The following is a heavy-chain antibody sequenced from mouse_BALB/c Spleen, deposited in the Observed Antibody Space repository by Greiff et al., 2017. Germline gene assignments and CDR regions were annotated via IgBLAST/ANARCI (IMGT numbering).Heavy chain of an antibody. V-gene: IGHV5-17*02. J-gene: IGHJ3*01. CDR2: ISSGSSTI. CDR3: ASYGNTWFAY. Sequence: EVKVEESGGGLVQPGGSRKLSCAASGFTFSSFGMHWVRQAPEKGLEWVAYISSGSSTIYYADTVKGRFTISRDNPKNTLFLQMTSLRSEDTAMYYCASYGNTWFAYWGQGTLVTVSA. D-gene: IGHD2-1*01. CDR1: GFTFSSFG.